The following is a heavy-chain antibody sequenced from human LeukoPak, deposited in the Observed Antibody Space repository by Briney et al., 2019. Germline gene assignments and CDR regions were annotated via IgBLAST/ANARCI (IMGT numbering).Heavy chain of an antibody. D-gene: IGHD5-12*01. Sequence: PGGSLRLSCAASGFTFSSYAMSWVPQAPGKGLEWVSAISGSGGSTHYADSVKGRFTISRDNSKNTLYLQMNSLRAEDTAVYYCAKERGQKTYGGYQNYWGQGTLVTVSS. V-gene: IGHV3-23*01. CDR3: AKERGQKTYGGYQNY. J-gene: IGHJ4*02. CDR1: GFTFSSYA. CDR2: ISGSGGST.